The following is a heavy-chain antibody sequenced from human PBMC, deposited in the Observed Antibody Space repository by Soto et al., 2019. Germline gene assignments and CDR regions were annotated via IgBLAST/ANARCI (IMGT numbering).Heavy chain of an antibody. D-gene: IGHD2-2*01. J-gene: IGHJ6*02. Sequence: GGSLRLSCAASGFTFSSYGMHWVRQAPGKGLEWVAVISYDGSNKYYADSVKGRFTISRDNSKNTLYLQMNSLRAEDTAVYYCAKESYANGMDVWGQGTTVTVSS. CDR2: ISYDGSNK. CDR3: AKESYANGMDV. CDR1: GFTFSSYG. V-gene: IGHV3-30*18.